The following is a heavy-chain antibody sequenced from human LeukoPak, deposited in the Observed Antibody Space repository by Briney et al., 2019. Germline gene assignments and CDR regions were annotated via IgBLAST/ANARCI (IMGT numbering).Heavy chain of an antibody. J-gene: IGHJ3*02. CDR1: GGSISSGDYY. CDR2: IYYSGST. D-gene: IGHD2-2*01. CDR3: ARFNRDQLANSAFDI. Sequence: SQTLSLTCTVSGGSISSGDYYWSWIRRPPGKGLEWIGYIYYSGSTYYNPSLKSRVTISVDTSKNQFSLKLSSVTAADTAVYYCARFNRDQLANSAFDIWGQGTVVTVSS. V-gene: IGHV4-30-4*08.